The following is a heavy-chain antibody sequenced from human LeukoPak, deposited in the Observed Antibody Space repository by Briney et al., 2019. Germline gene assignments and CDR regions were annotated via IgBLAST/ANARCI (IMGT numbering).Heavy chain of an antibody. CDR1: GYSISSGYY. V-gene: IGHV4-38-2*01. CDR2: IYHSGST. J-gene: IGHJ3*02. CDR3: ASTVVTPAFDI. D-gene: IGHD4-23*01. Sequence: SETLSLTCAVSGYSISSGYYWGWIRQPPGKGLEWIGSIYHSGSTYYNPSLKSRVTISVDTSKNQFSLKLSSVTAAVTAVYYCASTVVTPAFDIWGQGTMVTVSS.